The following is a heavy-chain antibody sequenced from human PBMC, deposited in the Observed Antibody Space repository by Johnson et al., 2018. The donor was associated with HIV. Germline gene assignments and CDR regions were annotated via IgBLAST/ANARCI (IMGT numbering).Heavy chain of an antibody. Sequence: VQLVESGGGLVQPGGSLRLSCAASGFTFSSYAMTWVRQAPGKGLEWVSTIGGSGAGTFYADSVRGRFTVSRDNSKDTLYLQMNSLRAEDTAMYYCARSPGEADAFDIWGQGTMVTVSS. V-gene: IGHV3-23*04. CDR1: GFTFSSYA. CDR3: ARSPGEADAFDI. CDR2: IGGSGAGT. J-gene: IGHJ3*02. D-gene: IGHD3-10*01.